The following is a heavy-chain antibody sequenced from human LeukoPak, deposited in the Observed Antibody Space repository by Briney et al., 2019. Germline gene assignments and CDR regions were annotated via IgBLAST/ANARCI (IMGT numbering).Heavy chain of an antibody. J-gene: IGHJ4*02. D-gene: IGHD1-26*01. CDR2: ISGSGAST. CDR3: AKDVGKWESLHFFDY. Sequence: GGSLRLSCVTSGFTLSTNAMSWVRQAPGKGLEWISGISGSGASTYYADSVKGRFTISRDDSRNTLYLQMNSLRGDDTAVYYCAKDVGKWESLHFFDYWGQGTLVTVSS. CDR1: GFTLSTNA. V-gene: IGHV3-23*01.